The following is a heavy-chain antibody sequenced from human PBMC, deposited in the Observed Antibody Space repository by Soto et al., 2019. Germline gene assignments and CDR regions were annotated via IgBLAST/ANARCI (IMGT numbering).Heavy chain of an antibody. CDR2: INPNTGGT. Sequence: ASVKVSCKASGYTFTTYYIHWVRQAPGQGPEWMGWINPNTGGTHYSQGFQGRVTMTRDTSISTAYMELSSLGSDDTAVYFCAIRTGQLAIISEFDGDWFFEVWGRGTLVTVSS. V-gene: IGHV1-2*02. CDR3: AIRTGQLAIISEFDGDWFFEV. J-gene: IGHJ2*01. CDR1: GYTFTTYY. D-gene: IGHD2-2*01.